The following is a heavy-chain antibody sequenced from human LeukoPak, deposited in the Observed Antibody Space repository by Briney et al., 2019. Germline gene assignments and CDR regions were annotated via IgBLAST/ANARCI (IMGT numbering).Heavy chain of an antibody. CDR3: AKDIGGVGSLGPFDY. CDR2: SSWNSGSI. J-gene: IGHJ4*02. CDR1: GFTFVDYA. V-gene: IGHV3-9*01. Sequence: GRSLRLSCAASGFTFVDYAMHWVRQAPGKGLEWVSGSSWNSGSIGYADSVKGRFTISRDNAKNSLYLQMNSRRAEDTALYYCAKDIGGVGSLGPFDYWGQGTLVTVSS. D-gene: IGHD1-26*01.